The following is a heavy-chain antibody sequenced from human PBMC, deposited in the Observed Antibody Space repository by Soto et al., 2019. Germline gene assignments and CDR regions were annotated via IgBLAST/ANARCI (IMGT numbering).Heavy chain of an antibody. V-gene: IGHV3-23*01. J-gene: IGHJ5*01. CDR3: ATVSSESDPARRTFDF. Sequence: GGSLRLSCVASGLTFGRRAMRWVRQAPGGGLQWVAPLTDNGGDAKYADSVRGRFVISRDNSKKTLSLQMTSLTAEDSAMYFCATVSSESDPARRTFDFWGRGPLVTVSS. D-gene: IGHD2-2*01. CDR1: GLTFGRRA. CDR2: LTDNGGDA.